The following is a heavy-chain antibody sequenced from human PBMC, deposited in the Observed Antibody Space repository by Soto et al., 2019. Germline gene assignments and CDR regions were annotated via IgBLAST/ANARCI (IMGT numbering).Heavy chain of an antibody. J-gene: IGHJ4*02. D-gene: IGHD4-17*01. CDR3: ASYVTKKGAFDY. CDR1: GCTFSSYA. V-gene: IGHV1-69*06. CDR2: IIPIFGTA. Sequence: QVQLVQSGAEVKKPGSSVKVSCKASGCTFSSYAISWVRQAPGQGLEWMGGIIPIFGTAYYAQKFQGRVTITSDKSTRTAYMELSSLRSEDTAVYYCASYVTKKGAFDYWGQGTLVTVSS.